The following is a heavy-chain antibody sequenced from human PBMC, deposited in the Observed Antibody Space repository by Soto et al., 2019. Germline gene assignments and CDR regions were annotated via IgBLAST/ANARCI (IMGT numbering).Heavy chain of an antibody. CDR2: INPGGGGT. J-gene: IGHJ4*02. D-gene: IGHD1-7*01. CDR1: GYTFTTYY. V-gene: IGHV1-46*01. CDR3: ARDWAGPRGAVIDY. Sequence: QVQLVQSGAEVRRPGASVNISCRASGYTFTTYYIHWVRQAPGQRLEWMGVINPGGGGTTYAQNFQGRVTLTRDTSTSTVYMDLSSLRSNDTAVYYCARDWAGPRGAVIDYWGQGTLVTVSS.